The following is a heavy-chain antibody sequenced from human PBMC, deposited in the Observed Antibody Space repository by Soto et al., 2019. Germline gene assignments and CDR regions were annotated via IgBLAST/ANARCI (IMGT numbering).Heavy chain of an antibody. Sequence: QITLKESGPTLVKPTQTLTLTCTFSGFSLSTSGVGVGWIRQPPGKALEWLALIYWDDDKRYSPSLKSRLTIPKDNTKNQVVLTMTNMDPVDTATYYCAHRNRRYDFWSGVLGYFDYWGQGTLVTVSS. CDR2: IYWDDDK. V-gene: IGHV2-5*02. CDR3: AHRNRRYDFWSGVLGYFDY. CDR1: GFSLSTSGVG. J-gene: IGHJ4*02. D-gene: IGHD3-3*01.